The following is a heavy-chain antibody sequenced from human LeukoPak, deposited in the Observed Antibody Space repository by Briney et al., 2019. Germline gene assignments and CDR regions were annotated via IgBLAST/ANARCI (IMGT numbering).Heavy chain of an antibody. CDR1: GYSISSGYY. V-gene: IGHV4-38-2*01. CDR3: ARQVRQLRAFDY. Sequence: SETLSLTCAVSGYSISSGYYWGWIRQPPGKWLEWIGSIYHSGSTYYNPSLKSRVTISVDTSKNQFSLKLSSVTAADTAVYYCARQVRQLRAFDYWGQGTLVTVSS. D-gene: IGHD2-2*01. J-gene: IGHJ4*02. CDR2: IYHSGST.